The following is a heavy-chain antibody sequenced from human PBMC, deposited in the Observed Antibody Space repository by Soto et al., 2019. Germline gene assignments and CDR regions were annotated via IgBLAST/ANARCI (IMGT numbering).Heavy chain of an antibody. J-gene: IGHJ4*02. V-gene: IGHV2-5*01. CDR1: GFSLSTNGVG. CDR3: AHSAVVPAAIGDYFDY. D-gene: IGHD2-2*01. Sequence: GSGPTLVNPTQTLTLTCTFSGFSLSTNGVGVGWIRQPPGKALEWLALIYWNDEKRYSPSLKSRLTITKDTSKNQVVFTMTNMDPVDTATYYCAHSAVVPAAIGDYFDYWGQGALVTVSS. CDR2: IYWNDEK.